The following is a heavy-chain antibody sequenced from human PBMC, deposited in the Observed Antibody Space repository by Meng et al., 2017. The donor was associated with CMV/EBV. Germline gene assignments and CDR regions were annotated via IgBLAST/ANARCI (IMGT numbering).Heavy chain of an antibody. J-gene: IGHJ4*02. CDR2: ISYDGSNK. D-gene: IGHD3-3*01. V-gene: IGHV3-30*03. Sequence: GESLKISCAASGFTFSSYSMNWVRQAPGKGLEWVAVISYDGSNKYYADSVKGRFTISRDNSKNTLYLQMNSLRAEDTAVYYCARAYNSAIFGVVGYFDYWGQGTLVTVSS. CDR1: GFTFSSYS. CDR3: ARAYNSAIFGVVGYFDY.